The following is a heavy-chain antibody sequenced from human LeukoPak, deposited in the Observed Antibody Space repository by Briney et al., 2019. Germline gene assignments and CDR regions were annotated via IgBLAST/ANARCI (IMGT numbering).Heavy chain of an antibody. CDR3: ARAVTSIPYYFDS. J-gene: IGHJ4*02. CDR2: IYYSGST. D-gene: IGHD2-21*02. Sequence: PSETLSLTCTVSGGSINNYSWSWIRQPPGKGLEWIGYIYYSGSTNYNPSLKSRVTISVDTSKNQFSLKLNSVTAADTAVYSCARAVTSIPYYFDSWGQGTLVTVSS. V-gene: IGHV4-59*01. CDR1: GGSINNYS.